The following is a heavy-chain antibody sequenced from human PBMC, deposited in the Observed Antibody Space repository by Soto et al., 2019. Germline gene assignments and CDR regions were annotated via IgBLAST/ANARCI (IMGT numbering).Heavy chain of an antibody. J-gene: IGHJ3*02. CDR2: IIPIFGTA. CDR3: ARAEVDSVGSGYGAFDI. V-gene: IGHV1-69*01. Sequence: QVQLVQSGAEVKKPGSSVKVSCKASGGTFSSYAISWVRQAPGQGLEWMGGIIPIFGTANYAQKFQGRVTIPTVETTSTAYMELSSLRSADTAVYYCARAEVDSVGSGYGAFDIWGQGTMVTVSS. CDR1: GGTFSSYA. D-gene: IGHD3-22*01.